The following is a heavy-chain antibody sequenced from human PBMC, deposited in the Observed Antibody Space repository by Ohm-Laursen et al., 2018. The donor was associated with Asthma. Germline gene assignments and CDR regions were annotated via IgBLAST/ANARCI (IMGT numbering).Heavy chain of an antibody. CDR3: ASTSSYSYYYGMDV. V-gene: IGHV3-30*03. CDR1: GFAFSTYG. CDR2: ISYHGSNQ. Sequence: RSLRLSCTASGFAFSTYGMHWVRQAPGKGLEWVAVISYHGSNQFYTNSVKGRFTISTDSAKNTLYLQMNSLRPEDTAVYYCASTSSYSYYYGMDVWGQGTTVIVSS. J-gene: IGHJ6*02.